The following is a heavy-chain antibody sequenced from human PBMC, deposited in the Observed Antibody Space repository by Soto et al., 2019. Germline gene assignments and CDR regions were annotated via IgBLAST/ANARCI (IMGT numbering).Heavy chain of an antibody. CDR2: IIPIFGTA. Sequence: ASGGTFSSYAISWVRQAPGQGLEWMGGIIPIFGTANYAQKFQGRVTITADESTSTAYMELSSLRSEDTAVYYCAREASPDTRFNWFDPWGQGTLVTVSS. D-gene: IGHD3-16*01. V-gene: IGHV1-69*01. CDR3: AREASPDTRFNWFDP. CDR1: GGTFSSYA. J-gene: IGHJ5*02.